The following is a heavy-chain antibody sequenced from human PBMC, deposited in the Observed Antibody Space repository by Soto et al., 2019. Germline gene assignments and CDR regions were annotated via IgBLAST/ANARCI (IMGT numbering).Heavy chain of an antibody. CDR2: IYSGGST. J-gene: IGHJ4*02. D-gene: IGHD3-22*01. CDR3: AREGYYDSSGYQRAGY. Sequence: EVQLVESGGGLIQPGGSLRLSCAASGFTVSSHYMSWVRQAPGKGLEWVSVIYSGGSTYYADSVKGRFTISRDNSKNTLYLQMDGLRAEDTAVYYCAREGYYDSSGYQRAGYWGQGTLVTVSS. CDR1: GFTVSSHY. V-gene: IGHV3-53*01.